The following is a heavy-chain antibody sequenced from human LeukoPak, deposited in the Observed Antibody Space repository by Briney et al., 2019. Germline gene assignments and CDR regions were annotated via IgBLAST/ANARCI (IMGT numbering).Heavy chain of an antibody. CDR3: AREYYDSSGYYDY. Sequence: GESLKISCKASGYSFTTYWIAWVRQMPGKGLEWMGIIYPGDSDTRYSPSFQGQVTISADKSISTAYLQWSSLKASDTAMYYCAREYYDSSGYYDYWGQGTLVTVSS. D-gene: IGHD3-22*01. CDR2: IYPGDSDT. V-gene: IGHV5-51*01. CDR1: GYSFTTYW. J-gene: IGHJ4*02.